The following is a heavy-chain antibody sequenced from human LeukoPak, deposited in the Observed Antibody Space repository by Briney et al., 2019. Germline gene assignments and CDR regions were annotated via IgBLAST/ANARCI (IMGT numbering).Heavy chain of an antibody. CDR3: ARHAPASYHDFWSGFYYMDV. CDR1: GGSISSYY. J-gene: IGHJ6*03. D-gene: IGHD3-3*01. V-gene: IGHV4-4*09. CDR2: IYTSGST. Sequence: SETLSLTCTVSGGSISSYYWSWIRQPPGKGLEWIGYIYTSGSTNYNPSLKSRVTISVDTSKNQSSLKLSSVTTADTAVYYCARHAPASYHDFWSGFYYMDVWGKGTTVTVSS.